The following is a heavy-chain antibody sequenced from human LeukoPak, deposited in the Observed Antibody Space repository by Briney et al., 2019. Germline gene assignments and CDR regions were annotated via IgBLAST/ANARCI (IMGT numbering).Heavy chain of an antibody. CDR3: AKATGGIAVAGHFFDY. J-gene: IGHJ4*02. V-gene: IGHV3-9*01. D-gene: IGHD6-19*01. CDR1: GFTFDDYA. Sequence: GRSLRLSRAASGFTFDDYAMHWVRQAPGKGLEWVSGISWNSGSIGYADSVKGRFTISRDNAKNSLYLQMNSLRAEDTALYYCAKATGGIAVAGHFFDYWGQGTLVTVSS. CDR2: ISWNSGSI.